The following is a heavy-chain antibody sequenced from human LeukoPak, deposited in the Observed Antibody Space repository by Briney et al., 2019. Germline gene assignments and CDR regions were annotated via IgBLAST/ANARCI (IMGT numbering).Heavy chain of an antibody. Sequence: GGSLRLSCAASGFTFDDYATHWVRQAPGKGLEWVSGISWNSGSIGYADSVKGRFTISRDNAKNSLYLQMNSLRAEDTALYYCAKAGGVEMATITGFDYWGQGTLVTVSS. J-gene: IGHJ4*02. D-gene: IGHD5-24*01. CDR1: GFTFDDYA. CDR3: AKAGGVEMATITGFDY. V-gene: IGHV3-9*01. CDR2: ISWNSGSI.